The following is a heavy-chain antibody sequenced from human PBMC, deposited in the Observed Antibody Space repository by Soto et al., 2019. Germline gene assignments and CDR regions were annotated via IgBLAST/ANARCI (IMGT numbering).Heavy chain of an antibody. CDR3: ARWFWSGYYSHYYYYYYGMDV. CDR1: GFTFSSYS. Sequence: EVQLVESGGGLVQPGGSLRLSCAASGFTFSSYSMNWVRQAPGKGLEWVSYISSSSSTIYYADSVKGRFTISRDNAKNFLYLQMNSLRDEDTAVYYCARWFWSGYYSHYYYYYYGMDVWGQGTTVTVSS. V-gene: IGHV3-48*02. CDR2: ISSSSSTI. D-gene: IGHD3-3*01. J-gene: IGHJ6*02.